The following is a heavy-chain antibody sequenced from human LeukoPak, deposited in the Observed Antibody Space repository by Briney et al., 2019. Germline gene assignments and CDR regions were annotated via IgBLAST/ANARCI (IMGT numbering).Heavy chain of an antibody. V-gene: IGHV3-48*01. CDR2: ISSSSSTI. J-gene: IGHJ4*02. CDR1: GFTFSSYS. Sequence: GGSLRLSCAASGFTFSSYSMNWVRQAPGKGLEWVSYISSSSSTIYYADSVKGRFTISRDNAKNSLYLQMNSLRAEDTAEYYCARALRSYYYDSSGYYYFGYWGQGTLVTVSS. D-gene: IGHD3-22*01. CDR3: ARALRSYYYDSSGYYYFGY.